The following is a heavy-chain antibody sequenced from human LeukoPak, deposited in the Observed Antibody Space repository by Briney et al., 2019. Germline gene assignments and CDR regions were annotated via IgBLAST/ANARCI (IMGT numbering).Heavy chain of an antibody. CDR2: IHHSGSIF. Sequence: SETLSLTCTVSGHSIANTYYWGWIRQSPGKGLEWIGGIHHSGSIFERGSTPYSPSLRSGVTVPADPAKNQISLTLRSVTAADTAVYFCARNASSGFFNDWGQGILVTVSS. J-gene: IGHJ1*01. CDR1: GHSIANTYY. V-gene: IGHV4-28*05. D-gene: IGHD6-25*01. CDR3: ARNASSGFFND.